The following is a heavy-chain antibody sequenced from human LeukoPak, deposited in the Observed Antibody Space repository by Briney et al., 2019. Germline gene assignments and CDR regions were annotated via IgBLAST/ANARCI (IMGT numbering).Heavy chain of an antibody. CDR3: ARTYYYDSSGPYY. J-gene: IGHJ4*02. V-gene: IGHV4-39*07. CDR1: GDSISSSSYY. D-gene: IGHD3-22*01. Sequence: SETLSLTCTVSGDSISSSSYYWGWIRQPPGKGLEWIGSFYYSGSAFYNPSLESRVTISVDTSKNQFSLKLSSVTAADTAVYYCARTYYYDSSGPYYWGQGTLVTVSS. CDR2: FYYSGSA.